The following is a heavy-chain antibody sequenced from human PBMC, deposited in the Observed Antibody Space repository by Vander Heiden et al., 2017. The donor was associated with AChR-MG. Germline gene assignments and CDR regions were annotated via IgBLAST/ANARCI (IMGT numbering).Heavy chain of an antibody. Sequence: EVQLLESGGGLVPPGGSLRLSCAASGFTFSSYAMSWVRQAPGKGLEWVSAISGSGGSTYYADSVKGRFTISRDNSKNTLYMKMNSLRAEDTAVYYCAEGSIPGYWGEGTLVTVSS. J-gene: IGHJ4*02. CDR1: GFTFSSYA. D-gene: IGHD1-26*01. CDR2: ISGSGGST. V-gene: IGHV3-23*01. CDR3: AEGSIPGY.